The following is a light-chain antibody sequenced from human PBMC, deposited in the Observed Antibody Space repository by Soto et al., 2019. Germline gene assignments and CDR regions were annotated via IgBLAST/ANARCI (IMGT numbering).Light chain of an antibody. CDR1: SSNIGSHN. CDR3: AAWDDSLSGRV. V-gene: IGLV1-47*01. CDR2: KNN. Sequence: QSVLTQPPSASGTPGQRVSISCSGGSSNIGSHNVYWYQQLPGTAPKLIIFKNNQRPSGVPDRFSGSKSGTSASLAISGLRSEDEADYYCAAWDDSLSGRVFGTGTKLTVL. J-gene: IGLJ1*01.